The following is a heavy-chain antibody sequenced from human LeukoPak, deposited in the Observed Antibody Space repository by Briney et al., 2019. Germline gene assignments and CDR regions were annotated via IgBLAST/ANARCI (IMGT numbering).Heavy chain of an antibody. V-gene: IGHV3-33*01. CDR3: ARDYGSGIDC. Sequence: PGRSLRLSCAASGPTFSSYGMHWVRQAPGKGLEWVALIWYDGSNKYYADSVKGRFTISRDNSKNTLSLQMNSLRAEDTAVYYCARDYGSGIDCWGQGTLVTVSS. D-gene: IGHD3-10*01. J-gene: IGHJ4*02. CDR2: IWYDGSNK. CDR1: GPTFSSYG.